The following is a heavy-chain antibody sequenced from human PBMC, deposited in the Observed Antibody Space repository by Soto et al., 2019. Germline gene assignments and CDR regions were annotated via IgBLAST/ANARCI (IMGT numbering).Heavy chain of an antibody. CDR1: GYTLTCHG. V-gene: IGHV1-18*04. D-gene: IGHD6-13*01. J-gene: IGHJ6*04. CDR3: ARMYSRLYGMDV. Sequence: SVKVACNASGYTLTCHGIRSVRQAPGQGLEWMGWISAYTGNTNYAQKLQGRVTMTTETYTSTAYMELTSLRSEETAVYHCARMYSRLYGMDVWGKGTTVTDSS. CDR2: ISAYTGNT.